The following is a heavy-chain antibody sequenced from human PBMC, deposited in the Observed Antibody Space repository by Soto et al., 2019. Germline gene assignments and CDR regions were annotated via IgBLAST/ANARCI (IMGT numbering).Heavy chain of an antibody. CDR1: GGSFSGYY. CDR2: INHSGST. J-gene: IGHJ6*02. V-gene: IGHV4-34*01. CDR3: ARARAVGVPAATNYDMDV. Sequence: LSLTCAVYGGSFSGYYWSWSRQPPGKGLEWIGEINHSGSTKYNPSLRSRVTISVDTSKNQFSLKLSSVTAADTAVYYCARARAVGVPAATNYDMDVWGQGTTVTVSS. D-gene: IGHD2-2*01.